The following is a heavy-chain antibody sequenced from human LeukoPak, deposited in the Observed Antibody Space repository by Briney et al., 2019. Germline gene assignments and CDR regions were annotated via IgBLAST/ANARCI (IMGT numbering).Heavy chain of an antibody. CDR1: GFTFSSYA. CDR2: ISGSGGST. J-gene: IGHJ4*02. CDR3: AKDLVAGKNYFDY. D-gene: IGHD6-19*01. V-gene: IGHV3-23*01. Sequence: GGSLRLSCVASGFTFSSYAMSWVRQAPGKGLEWVSAISGSGGSTYYADSVKGRFTISRDNSKNTLYLQLDSLRAEDTAIYYCAKDLVAGKNYFDYWGQGTLVTVSS.